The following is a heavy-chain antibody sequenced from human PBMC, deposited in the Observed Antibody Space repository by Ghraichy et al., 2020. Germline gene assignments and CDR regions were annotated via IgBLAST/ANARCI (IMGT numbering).Heavy chain of an antibody. V-gene: IGHV3-30*04. CDR3: ARVRWRALYYYYYYMDV. D-gene: IGHD3-16*01. CDR1: GFTFSSYA. Sequence: GGSLRLSCAASGFTFSSYAMHWVRQAPGKGLEWVAVISYDGSNKYYADSVKGRFTISRDNSKNTLYLQMNSLRAEDTAVYYCARVRWRALYYYYYYMDVWGKGTTVTVSS. CDR2: ISYDGSNK. J-gene: IGHJ6*03.